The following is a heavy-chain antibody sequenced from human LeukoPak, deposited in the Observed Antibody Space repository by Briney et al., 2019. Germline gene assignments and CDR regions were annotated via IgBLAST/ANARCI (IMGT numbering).Heavy chain of an antibody. J-gene: IGHJ4*02. CDR3: AKAFEVGACDC. CDR2: ISYDGSNK. V-gene: IGHV3-30*18. Sequence: GRSLRLSCAASGFTFSSYGMHWVRQAPGKGLEWVAVISYDGSNKYYADSVKGRFTISRDNSKNTLYLQMSSLRAEDAAVYYCAKAFEVGACDCWGQGTLVTVSS. CDR1: GFTFSSYG. D-gene: IGHD1-26*01.